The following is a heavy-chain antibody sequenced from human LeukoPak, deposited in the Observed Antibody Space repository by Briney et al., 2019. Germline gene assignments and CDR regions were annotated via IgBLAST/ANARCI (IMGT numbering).Heavy chain of an antibody. CDR1: GYTFTIYG. CDR3: ARVRDSSSWTDAFDI. J-gene: IGHJ3*02. Sequence: ASVTVSFTASGYTFTIYGISWVRQAPGQGLEWMGWISAYNGNTNYAQKLQGRVTMTTDTSTSTAYMELRSLRSDDTAVYYCARVRDSSSWTDAFDIWGQGTMVTVSS. V-gene: IGHV1-18*01. CDR2: ISAYNGNT. D-gene: IGHD6-13*01.